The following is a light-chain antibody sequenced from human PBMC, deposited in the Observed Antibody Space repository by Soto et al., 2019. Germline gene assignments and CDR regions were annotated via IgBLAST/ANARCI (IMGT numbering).Light chain of an antibody. V-gene: IGKV3-11*01. CDR2: DAS. J-gene: IGKJ5*01. Sequence: ENVLAQSPATLPFSPVQRATLSCRASHNVSSYLVWYQQKPGQAPRLLIYDASNRAAGIPARFSGSGSGTDFTLTISSLEPEDFAVYYCQQRSYWPITFGQGTRLEIK. CDR1: HNVSSY. CDR3: QQRSYWPIT.